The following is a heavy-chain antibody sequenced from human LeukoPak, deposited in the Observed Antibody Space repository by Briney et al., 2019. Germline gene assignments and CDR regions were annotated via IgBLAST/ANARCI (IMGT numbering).Heavy chain of an antibody. V-gene: IGHV3-33*01. CDR2: IWYDGSNK. J-gene: IGHJ4*02. D-gene: IGHD3-10*01. CDR3: ARDKLTMVRGAGGPFGY. CDR1: GFTFSSYG. Sequence: GGSLRLSCAASGFTFSSYGMHWVRQAPGKGLEWVAVIWYDGSNKYYADSVKGRFTISRDNSKNTLYLQMNSLRAEDTAVYYCARDKLTMVRGAGGPFGYWGQGTLVTVSS.